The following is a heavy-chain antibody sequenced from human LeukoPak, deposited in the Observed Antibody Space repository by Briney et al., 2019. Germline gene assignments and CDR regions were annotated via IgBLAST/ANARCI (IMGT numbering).Heavy chain of an antibody. CDR1: GFTFSSYA. D-gene: IGHD6-19*01. CDR2: ISSSSSYI. Sequence: PGGSLRLSCAASGFTFSSYAMTWVRQAPGKGLEWVSSISSSSSYIYYADSVKGRFTISRDNAKNSLYLQMNSLRAEDTAVYYCARGVAVAGSLYMDVWGKGTTVTVSS. CDR3: ARGVAVAGSLYMDV. V-gene: IGHV3-21*01. J-gene: IGHJ6*03.